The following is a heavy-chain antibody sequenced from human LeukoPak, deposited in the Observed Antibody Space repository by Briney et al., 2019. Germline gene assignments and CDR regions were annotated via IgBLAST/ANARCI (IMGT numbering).Heavy chain of an antibody. J-gene: IGHJ4*02. CDR1: GFTFSRYT. V-gene: IGHV3-48*04. CDR2: ISGSGTTK. Sequence: GGSLRLSCATSGFTFSRYTMNWVRQAPGKGLEWVSYISGSGTTKYYADSVKGRFTISRDNAKTSLYLQMNSLRAEDTAVYYCARDLADSSGLGGWGQGTLVTVPS. D-gene: IGHD3-22*01. CDR3: ARDLADSSGLGG.